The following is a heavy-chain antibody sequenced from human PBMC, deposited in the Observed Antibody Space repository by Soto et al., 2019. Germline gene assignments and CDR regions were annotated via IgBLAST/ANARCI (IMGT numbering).Heavy chain of an antibody. CDR2: IYYSGST. CDR3: ARPTVPYGGSFNAFDL. Sequence: PSETLSLTCAVSGGSISRSHYYWGWIRQPPGKGLEWIGNIYYSGSTYYNPSLESRVTMSVDTSKNQFSLELSSVTAADTAVYYCARPTVPYGGSFNAFDLWGKGTMGAV. J-gene: IGHJ3*01. CDR1: GGSISRSHYY. D-gene: IGHD2-8*01. V-gene: IGHV4-39*01.